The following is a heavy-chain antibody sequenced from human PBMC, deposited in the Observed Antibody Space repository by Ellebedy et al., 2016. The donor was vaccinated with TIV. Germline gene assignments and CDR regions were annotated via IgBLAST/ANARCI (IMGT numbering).Heavy chain of an antibody. Sequence: GESLKISCAASGFTFSMYWMTCVRQAPGKGLEWVANINQDGDEKYYADYVKGRFTISRDNAKNSLYLQMNSLRAEDTAVYYCARARVAYYNSGVDAFDIWGQGTMVTVSS. D-gene: IGHD3-10*01. V-gene: IGHV3-7*03. CDR2: INQDGDEK. CDR3: ARARVAYYNSGVDAFDI. J-gene: IGHJ3*02. CDR1: GFTFSMYW.